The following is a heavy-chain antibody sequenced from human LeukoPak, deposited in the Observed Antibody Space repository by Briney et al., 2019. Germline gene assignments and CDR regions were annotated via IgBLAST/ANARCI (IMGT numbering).Heavy chain of an antibody. CDR2: IRNDGNNK. CDR1: GFTFRNYG. Sequence: GGSLRLSCAASGFTFRNYGMHWVRQAPGKGPEWVTFIRNDGNNKYYADSVKGRFTISRDNDKNSLYLQMNSLRAEDTAVYYCARLVGGTRAFDHWGQGTLVTVSS. CDR3: ARLVGGTRAFDH. D-gene: IGHD1-26*01. V-gene: IGHV3-30*02. J-gene: IGHJ4*02.